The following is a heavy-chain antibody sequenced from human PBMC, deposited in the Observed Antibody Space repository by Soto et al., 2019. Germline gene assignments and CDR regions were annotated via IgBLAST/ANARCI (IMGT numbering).Heavy chain of an antibody. CDR3: ARIAASGRGPWFDP. J-gene: IGHJ5*02. CDR1: GYSISSSNW. Sequence: SETLSLTCAVSGYSISSSNWWGWFRQPPGKGLEWIGYINYSGSTYYNPSLKSRVTMSEDTSKNQFSLKLSSVTAVDTAVYYCARIAASGRGPWFDPWGQGTLVTV. D-gene: IGHD6-13*01. V-gene: IGHV4-28*01. CDR2: INYSGST.